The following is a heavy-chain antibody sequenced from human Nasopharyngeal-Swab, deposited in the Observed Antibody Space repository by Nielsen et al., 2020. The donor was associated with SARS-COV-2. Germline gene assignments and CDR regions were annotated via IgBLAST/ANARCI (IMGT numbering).Heavy chain of an antibody. J-gene: IGHJ6*02. CDR2: ISSSSNYI. V-gene: IGHV3-21*01. Sequence: GFLRLSCVTSGFTFNMYSMHWVRQAPGKGLEWVSSISSSSNYIYYGDSVKGRFTISRGNTQKSLYLEMNSLRVEDTAVYYCARLGTESYHYYSLDVWGQGTTVTVSS. D-gene: IGHD1-1*01. CDR1: GFTFNMYS. CDR3: ARLGTESYHYYSLDV.